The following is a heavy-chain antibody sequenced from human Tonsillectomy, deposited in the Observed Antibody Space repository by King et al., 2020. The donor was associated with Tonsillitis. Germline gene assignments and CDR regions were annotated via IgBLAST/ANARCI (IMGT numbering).Heavy chain of an antibody. CDR1: GFSFSGSA. D-gene: IGHD1-14*01. J-gene: IGHJ4*02. V-gene: IGHV3-73*02. Sequence: VQLVESGGGLVQPGGSLKLSCAASGFSFSGSAMHWVRQASGKGPEWVGRIRSKGNSYATAYAASVEGRFTISRYDSKNTAYLQMNSLKTEDTAVYYCTSPDRIWGQGTLVTVSS. CDR3: TSPDRI. CDR2: IRSKGNSYAT.